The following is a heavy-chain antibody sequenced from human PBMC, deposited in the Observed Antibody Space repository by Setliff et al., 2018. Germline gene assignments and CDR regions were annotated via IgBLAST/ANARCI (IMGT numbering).Heavy chain of an antibody. V-gene: IGHV3-33*01. CDR1: GFTFSSYG. CDR2: IWYDGSNK. D-gene: IGHD6-13*01. CDR3: ARARGSSSWYPFDY. Sequence: GGSLRLSCAAFGFTFSSYGMHWVRQAPGKGLEWVAVIWYDGSNKYYADSVKGRFTISRDNSKNTLYLQMNSLRAEDTAVYYCARARGSSSWYPFDYWGQGTLVTVSS. J-gene: IGHJ4*02.